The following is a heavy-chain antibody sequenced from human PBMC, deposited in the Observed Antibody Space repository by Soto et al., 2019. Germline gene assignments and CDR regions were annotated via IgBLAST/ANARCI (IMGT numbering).Heavy chain of an antibody. V-gene: IGHV1-69*06. CDR3: ARIIKYYYDSSGYPLAYDAFDI. CDR2: IIPIFGTA. Sequence: SVKVSCKASGGTFSSYAISWVRQAPGQGLEWMGGIIPIFGTANYAQKFQGRVTITADKSTSTAYMELSSLRSEDTAVYYCARIIKYYYDSSGYPLAYDAFDIWGQGTMVTVPS. D-gene: IGHD3-22*01. J-gene: IGHJ3*02. CDR1: GGTFSSYA.